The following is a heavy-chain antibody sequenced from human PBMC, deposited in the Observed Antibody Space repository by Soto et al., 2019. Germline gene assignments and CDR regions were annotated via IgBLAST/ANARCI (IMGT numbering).Heavy chain of an antibody. D-gene: IGHD3-16*01. CDR1: SGSISSNW. CDR2: IYHSGST. J-gene: IGHJ4*02. V-gene: IGHV4-4*02. CDR3: SSQTYSYAWHY. Sequence: SETLSLTCAVSSGSISSNWWSWVRQSPGEGLEWIGEIYHSGSTNYNPSLNSRVTISIDKSRTHFSLDLSSVTAADTAVYYCSSQTYSYAWHYWGQGTQVTVSS.